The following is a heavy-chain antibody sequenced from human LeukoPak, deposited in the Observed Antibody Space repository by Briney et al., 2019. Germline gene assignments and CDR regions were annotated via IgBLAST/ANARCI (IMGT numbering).Heavy chain of an antibody. J-gene: IGHJ2*01. Sequence: PSGTLSLTCSVSGDSISSYYWSWIRQPPGKGLEWIGYIYYSGNTKYNPSLKSRVTISVDTSRNQFSLKLSSVTAADTAVYYCARGRYCSGGYCYWYFDLWGRGTLVTVSS. D-gene: IGHD2-15*01. V-gene: IGHV4-59*01. CDR3: ARGRYCSGGYCYWYFDL. CDR2: IYYSGNT. CDR1: GDSISSYY.